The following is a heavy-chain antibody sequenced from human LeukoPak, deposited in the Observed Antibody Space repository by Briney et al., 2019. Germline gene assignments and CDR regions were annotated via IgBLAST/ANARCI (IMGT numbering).Heavy chain of an antibody. J-gene: IGHJ4*02. CDR2: INPNSGGT. CDR3: ARGEDTAMGY. V-gene: IGHV1-2*02. Sequence: ASVKVSCNASGYTFTGYYMHWVRPAPGQGLEWMGWINPNSGGTNYAQKFQGRVTMTRDTSISTAYMEQSRLRSDDTAVYCCARGEDTAMGYWGQGTLVTVSS. CDR1: GYTFTGYY. D-gene: IGHD5-18*01.